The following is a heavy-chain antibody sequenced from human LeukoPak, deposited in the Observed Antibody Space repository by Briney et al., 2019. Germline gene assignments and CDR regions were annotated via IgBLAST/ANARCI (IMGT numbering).Heavy chain of an antibody. CDR1: GFIFSSYW. D-gene: IGHD4-17*01. CDR3: ATEPHHPTTVTATDY. CDR2: IKPDGGEI. Sequence: GGSLRLSCAASGFIFSSYWMSWVRQAPGKGLEWVANIKPDGGEIYYVDSVKGRFTISRDNAKNSLYLQMNSLRAEDTAVYYCATEPHHPTTVTATDYWGQGTLVTVSS. J-gene: IGHJ4*02. V-gene: IGHV3-7*01.